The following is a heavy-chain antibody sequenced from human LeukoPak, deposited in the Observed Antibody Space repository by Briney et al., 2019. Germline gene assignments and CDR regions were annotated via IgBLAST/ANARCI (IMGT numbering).Heavy chain of an antibody. CDR1: GYSISGGYY. J-gene: IGHJ4*02. Sequence: PSETLSLTCTVSGYSISGGYYWGWIRQPPGKGLEWIGSIYHSGSTNYNPSLKSRVTISVDTSKNQFSLKLSSVTAADTAVYYCARNSCSGGSCYENRGYFDYWGQGTLVTVSS. CDR2: IYHSGST. CDR3: ARNSCSGGSCYENRGYFDY. V-gene: IGHV4-38-2*02. D-gene: IGHD2-15*01.